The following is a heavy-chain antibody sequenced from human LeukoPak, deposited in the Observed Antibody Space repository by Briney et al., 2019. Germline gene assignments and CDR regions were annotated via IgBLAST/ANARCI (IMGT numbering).Heavy chain of an antibody. CDR3: TIGWDFSPYYFDY. CDR1: GFTFSGSA. D-gene: IGHD3-3*01. CDR2: IRSKANSYAT. J-gene: IGHJ4*02. Sequence: PGGSLRLSCAASGFTFSGSAMHWVRQASGKGLEWVGRIRSKANSYATAYAASVKGRFTISRDDSKNTAYLQMNSLKTEDTAVYYCTIGWDFSPYYFDYWGQGTLVTVSS. V-gene: IGHV3-73*01.